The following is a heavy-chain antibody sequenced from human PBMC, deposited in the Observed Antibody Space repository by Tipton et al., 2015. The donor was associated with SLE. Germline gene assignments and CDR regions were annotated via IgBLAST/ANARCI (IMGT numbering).Heavy chain of an antibody. CDR2: IYYSGTT. D-gene: IGHD6-13*01. CDR3: ARLDISSAGTNGYYFDS. Sequence: QLVQSGAEVKPSETLSLTCTVSGGSITSSSYYWGWIRQPPGKGLEWIGNIYYSGTTYYSSSLKSRVAISVDTSKNQISLKLNSVTDADTAIYFCARLDISSAGTNGYYFDSWGHGSLVTVSS. V-gene: IGHV4-39*01. CDR1: GGSITSSSYY. J-gene: IGHJ4*01.